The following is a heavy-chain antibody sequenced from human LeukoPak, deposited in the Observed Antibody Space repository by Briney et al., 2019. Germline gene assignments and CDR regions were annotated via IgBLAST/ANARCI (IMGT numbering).Heavy chain of an antibody. V-gene: IGHV1-8*03. Sequence: GASVKVSCKASGYTFTSYDINWVRQATGQGLEWMGWMNPNSGNTGYAQKFQGRVTITRNTSISTAYMELSSLRSEDTAVYYCARVRGAQYSSSWRKYYFDYWGQGTLVTVSS. CDR2: MNPNSGNT. J-gene: IGHJ4*02. D-gene: IGHD6-13*01. CDR1: GYTFTSYD. CDR3: ARVRGAQYSSSWRKYYFDY.